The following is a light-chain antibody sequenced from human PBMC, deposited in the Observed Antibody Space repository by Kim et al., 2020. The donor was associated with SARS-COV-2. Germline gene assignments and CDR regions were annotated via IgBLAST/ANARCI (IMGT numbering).Light chain of an antibody. Sequence: GKTVTISCTRSNGNIADYYVQWYQQRPGSAPTTVIYEDHHRPSGVSNRFSGSIDISSNSASLTISGLKTEDEADYYCQSYDLAYWVLGGGTQLTVL. J-gene: IGLJ3*02. CDR3: QSYDLAYWV. V-gene: IGLV6-57*03. CDR2: EDH. CDR1: NGNIADYY.